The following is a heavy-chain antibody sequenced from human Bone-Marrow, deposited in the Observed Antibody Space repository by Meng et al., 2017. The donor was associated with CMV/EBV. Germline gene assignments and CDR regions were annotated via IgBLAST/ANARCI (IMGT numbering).Heavy chain of an antibody. V-gene: IGHV1-46*01. CDR2: VDPSGDTT. J-gene: IGHJ4*02. CDR1: GYPVSANL. Sequence: GESLKISCAATGYPVSANLMMWVRQAPGKGLEWMGIVDPSGDTTTYAQKFQGRVTMTRDTSTSTVYMELSSLRSEDTAMYFCARDLRVAGYFDYWGQGTLVTVSS. D-gene: IGHD6-19*01. CDR3: ARDLRVAGYFDY.